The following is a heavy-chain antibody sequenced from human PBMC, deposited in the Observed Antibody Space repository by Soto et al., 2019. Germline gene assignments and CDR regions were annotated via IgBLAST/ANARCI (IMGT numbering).Heavy chain of an antibody. D-gene: IGHD4-17*01. J-gene: IGHJ4*02. CDR3: AKSTNDYGDRQ. CDR2: MNPNSGNT. V-gene: IGHV1-8*01. CDR1: GYTFTSYD. Sequence: QVQLVQSGAEVKKPGASVKVSGKASGYTFTSYDINWVRQATGQGLEWMGWMNPNSGNTGYAQKFQGRVTMTRNTSISTAYMELSSLRSEDTALYYSAKSTNDYGDRQWGQGTLVTVSS.